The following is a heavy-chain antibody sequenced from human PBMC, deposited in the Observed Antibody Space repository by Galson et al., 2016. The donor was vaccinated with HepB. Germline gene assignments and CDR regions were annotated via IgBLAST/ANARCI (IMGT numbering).Heavy chain of an antibody. CDR1: GFTFSNYA. V-gene: IGHV3-23*01. J-gene: IGHJ4*02. Sequence: SLRLSCAASGFTFSNYAMTWVRQAPGKGLEWVSGILGNGVTTYYADSVKGRFTISRDNSKNTLFLQMNSLRAEDTAVYHCAKAEKWEHDFWGQGTLVTVSS. D-gene: IGHD1/OR15-1a*01. CDR3: AKAEKWEHDF. CDR2: ILGNGVTT.